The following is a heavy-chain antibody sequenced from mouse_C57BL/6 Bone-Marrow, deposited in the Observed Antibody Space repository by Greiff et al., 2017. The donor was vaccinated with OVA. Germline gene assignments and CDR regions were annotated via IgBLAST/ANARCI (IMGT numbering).Heavy chain of an antibody. CDR1: GYTFTSYC. CDR2: IDPSDSYT. CDR3: ARGDGSGYWYFDV. V-gene: IGHV1-69*01. Sequence: QVQLKQPGAELVMPGASVKLSCKASGYTFTSYCMHWVKQRPGQGLEWIGEIDPSDSYTNYNQKFKGKSTLTVDKSSSTAYMQLSSLTSEDSAVYYCARGDGSGYWYFDVWGTGTTVTVSS. D-gene: IGHD1-1*01. J-gene: IGHJ1*03.